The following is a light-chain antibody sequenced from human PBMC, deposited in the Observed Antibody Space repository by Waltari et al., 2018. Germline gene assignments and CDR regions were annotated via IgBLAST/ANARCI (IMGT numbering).Light chain of an antibody. J-gene: IGKJ1*01. CDR3: QQSYSTPWT. CDR1: QSISSY. Sequence: DIQMTQSPSSLSASVGAGVTITCRSSQSISSYLNWYQQKPGKAPKLLIYAASSLQSGVPSRFSGSGSGTDFTLTISSLQPEDFATYYCQQSYSTPWTFGQGTKVEIK. CDR2: AAS. V-gene: IGKV1-39*01.